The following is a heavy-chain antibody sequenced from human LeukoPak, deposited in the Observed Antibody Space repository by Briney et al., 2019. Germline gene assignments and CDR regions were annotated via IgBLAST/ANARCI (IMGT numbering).Heavy chain of an antibody. V-gene: IGHV3-21*01. CDR1: GFTFSSYS. CDR3: ASVRIVVVPAAMQGEGYYYGMDV. CDR2: ISSSSSYI. Sequence: GGSLRLSCAASGFTFSSYSMNWVRQAPGKGLEWVSSISSSSSYIYYADSVKGRFTISRDNAKNSLYLQMNSLRAEDTAVYYCASVRIVVVPAAMQGEGYYYGMDVWGQGTTVTVSS. J-gene: IGHJ6*02. D-gene: IGHD2-2*01.